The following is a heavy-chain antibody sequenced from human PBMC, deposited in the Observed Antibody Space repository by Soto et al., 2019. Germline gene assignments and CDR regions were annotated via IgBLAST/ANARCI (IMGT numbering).Heavy chain of an antibody. Sequence: ASVKVSCKASGYTFTSYDINWVRQATGQGLEWMGWMNPNSGNTGYAQKFQGRVTMTKNTSISTAYMELSSLRSEDTAVYYCARGRFLYDYGSGSYYNVGRYGMDVWGQGTTVTVSS. CDR3: ARGRFLYDYGSGSYYNVGRYGMDV. CDR2: MNPNSGNT. V-gene: IGHV1-8*01. J-gene: IGHJ6*02. D-gene: IGHD3-10*01. CDR1: GYTFTSYD.